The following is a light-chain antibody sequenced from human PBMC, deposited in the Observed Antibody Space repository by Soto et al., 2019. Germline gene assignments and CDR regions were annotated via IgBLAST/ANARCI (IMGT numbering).Light chain of an antibody. CDR3: SSYTSSSTPYV. Sequence: QSALTQPASVSGSSGQSITISCTGTSSDVGGYNYVSWYQQHPDKAPKLMIYEVSNRPSGVSNRFSGSKSDNTASLTISGLQTEDEADYHCSSYTSSSTPYVFGTGTKVTVL. J-gene: IGLJ1*01. V-gene: IGLV2-14*01. CDR1: SSDVGGYNY. CDR2: EVS.